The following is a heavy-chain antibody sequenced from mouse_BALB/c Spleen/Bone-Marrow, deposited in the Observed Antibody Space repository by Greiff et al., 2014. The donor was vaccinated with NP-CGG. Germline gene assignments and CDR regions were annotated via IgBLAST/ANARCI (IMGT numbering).Heavy chain of an antibody. Sequence: QVQLQQSGAELMKPGASVKISCKATGYTFSSYWIEWVKQRPGHGLEWIGEILPGSGSTNYNEKFKGQATFTADTSSNTAYMQLSSQTSEDSAVYYCARGGVRGGYWYFDVWGAGTTVTVSS. J-gene: IGHJ1*01. CDR2: ILPGSGST. CDR1: GYTFSSYW. V-gene: IGHV1-9*01. CDR3: ARGGVRGGYWYFDV.